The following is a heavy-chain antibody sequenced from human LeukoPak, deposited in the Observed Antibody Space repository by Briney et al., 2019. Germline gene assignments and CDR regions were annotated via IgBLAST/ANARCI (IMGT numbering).Heavy chain of an antibody. V-gene: IGHV3-21*01. CDR3: ARVDDSSGYYYNY. CDR1: GFTFSNYW. J-gene: IGHJ4*02. CDR2: ISSSSSYI. Sequence: GGSLRLSCAASGFTFSNYWMSWVRQAPGKGLEWVSSISSSSSYIYYADSVKGRFTISRDNAKNSLYLQMNSLRAEDTAVYYCARVDDSSGYYYNYWGQGTLVTVSS. D-gene: IGHD3-22*01.